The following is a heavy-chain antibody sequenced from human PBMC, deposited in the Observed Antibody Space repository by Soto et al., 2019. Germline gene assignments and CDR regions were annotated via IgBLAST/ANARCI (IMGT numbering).Heavy chain of an antibody. Sequence: GGTLSLSCAASGFTVSSYAMSWVRQAPGKGLEWVSAISGSGGSTHYADSVKGRFTISRDNSKNTLYLQMNSLRAEDTAVYYCAKNYPLYSSSWYVYYFDYWGQGTLVTVSS. CDR2: ISGSGGST. CDR1: GFTVSSYA. V-gene: IGHV3-23*01. J-gene: IGHJ4*02. CDR3: AKNYPLYSSSWYVYYFDY. D-gene: IGHD6-13*01.